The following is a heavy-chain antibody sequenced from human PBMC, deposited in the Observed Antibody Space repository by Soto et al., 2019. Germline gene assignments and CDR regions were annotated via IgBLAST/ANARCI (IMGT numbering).Heavy chain of an antibody. CDR1: GGSISSHS. J-gene: IGHJ4*02. D-gene: IGHD6-6*01. CDR3: ARRDYTTSSLGPFDY. V-gene: IGHV4-59*11. CDR2: VHYSGST. Sequence: SETLSLTCTVSGGSISSHSWSWIRQPPGNGLEWIGFVHYSGSTNYSPSLKSRATMSVDTSKNQFSLNLSSVTAADTAVYYCARRDYTTSSLGPFDYWGQGILVTVSS.